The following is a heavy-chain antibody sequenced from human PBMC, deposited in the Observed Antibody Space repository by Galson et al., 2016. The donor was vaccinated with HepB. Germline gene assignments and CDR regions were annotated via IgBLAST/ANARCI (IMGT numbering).Heavy chain of an antibody. Sequence: SLRLSCAASGFRFDDYAMHWVRQAPGKGLEWVSGISWHGGSIGYADSVKGRFTVSRDNAKNSLYLQMDNLRDEDTAVYYCATDGEWGAGYYFDDWGQGTLVTVSS. J-gene: IGHJ4*02. CDR2: ISWHGGSI. D-gene: IGHD1-26*01. CDR3: ATDGEWGAGYYFDD. V-gene: IGHV3-9*01. CDR1: GFRFDDYA.